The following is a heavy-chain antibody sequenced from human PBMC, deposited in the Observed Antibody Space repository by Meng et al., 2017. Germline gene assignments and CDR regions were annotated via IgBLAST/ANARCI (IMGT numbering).Heavy chain of an antibody. J-gene: IGHJ5*02. CDR3: ARDGATTVTTGWFDP. CDR2: IYYSGST. D-gene: IGHD4-17*01. CDR1: GGSVSSGSYY. Sequence: QWQLPVAGPGLVRPSETLSLTCTVSGGSVSSGSYYWSWIRQPPGKGLEWIGYIYYSGSTNYNPSLKSRVTISVDTSKNQFSLKLSSVTAADTAVYYCARDGATTVTTGWFDPWGQGTLVTVSS. V-gene: IGHV4-61*01.